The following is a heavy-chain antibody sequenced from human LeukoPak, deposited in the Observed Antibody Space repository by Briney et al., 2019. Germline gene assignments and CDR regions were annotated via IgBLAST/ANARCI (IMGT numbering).Heavy chain of an antibody. D-gene: IGHD5-12*01. CDR2: IYYSGST. CDR3: ARVSGYDWESSYDY. CDR1: GGSINSYY. J-gene: IGHJ4*02. V-gene: IGHV4-59*01. Sequence: SETLSLTCTVSGGSINSYYWSWIRQPPGKGLEWIGYIYYSGSTNYNPSLKSRVTISVHTSKNQFSLKLSSVTAADTAVYYCARVSGYDWESSYDYWGQGTLVTVSS.